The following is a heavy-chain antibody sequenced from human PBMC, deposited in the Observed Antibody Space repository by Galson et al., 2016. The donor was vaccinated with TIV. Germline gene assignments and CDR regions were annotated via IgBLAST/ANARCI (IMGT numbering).Heavy chain of an antibody. CDR3: SRHRDESFQV. CDR2: IIPLFDIT. J-gene: IGHJ1*01. D-gene: IGHD2-21*01. V-gene: IGHV1-69*10. Sequence: SVKVSGKASGYTLTIYGFSWVRQAPGQGLEWMGWIIPLFDITNYAQKFQGRVTIIADKSTTTVYLELSSLSFDDTAVYYCSRHRDESFQVWGQGALVTVSS. CDR1: GYTLTIYG.